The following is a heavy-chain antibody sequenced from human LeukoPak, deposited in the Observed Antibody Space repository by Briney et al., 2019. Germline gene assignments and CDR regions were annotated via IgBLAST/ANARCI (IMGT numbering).Heavy chain of an antibody. CDR1: GGSISSSSYY. J-gene: IGHJ6*03. D-gene: IGHD2-15*01. Sequence: SETLSLTCTVSGGSISSSSYYWGWIRQPPGKGLEWIGSIYYSGSTYYNPSLKSRVTISVDTSKNQFSLKLSSVTAADTAVYCCARILDYYYMDVWGKGTTVTVSS. CDR2: IYYSGST. V-gene: IGHV4-39*01. CDR3: ARILDYYYMDV.